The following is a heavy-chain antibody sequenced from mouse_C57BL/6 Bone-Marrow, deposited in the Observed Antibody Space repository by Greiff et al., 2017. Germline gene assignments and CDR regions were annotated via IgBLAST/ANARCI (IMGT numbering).Heavy chain of an antibody. V-gene: IGHV5-15*01. CDR1: GFTFSDYG. Sequence: EVQGVESGGGLVQPGGSLKLSCAASGFTFSDYGMAWVRQAPRKGPEWVAFISNLAYSIYYADTVTGRFTISRENAKNTLYLEMSSLMSEDTAMYYCARPSPYYYAMDYWGQGTSVTVSS. CDR3: ARPSPYYYAMDY. CDR2: ISNLAYSI. J-gene: IGHJ4*01.